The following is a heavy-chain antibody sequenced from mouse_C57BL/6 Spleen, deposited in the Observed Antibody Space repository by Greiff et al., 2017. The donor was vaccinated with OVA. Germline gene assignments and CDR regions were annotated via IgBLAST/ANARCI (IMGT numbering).Heavy chain of an antibody. D-gene: IGHD3-3*01. CDR1: GYAFSSSW. CDR2: IYPGDGDT. V-gene: IGHV1-82*01. Sequence: QVQLQQSGPELVKPGASVKISCKASGYAFSSSWMNWVKQRPGKGLEWIGRIYPGDGDTNYNGKFKGKATLTADKSSSTAYMQLSSLTSEDSAVYICARDEGRYFDDWGNGTTLTVSS. J-gene: IGHJ2*01. CDR3: ARDEGRYFDD.